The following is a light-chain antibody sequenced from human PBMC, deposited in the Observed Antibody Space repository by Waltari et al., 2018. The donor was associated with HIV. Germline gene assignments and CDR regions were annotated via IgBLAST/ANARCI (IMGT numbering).Light chain of an antibody. J-gene: IGLJ3*02. V-gene: IGLV1-44*01. CDR2: HNL. CDR1: SSNIGTYT. Sequence: QSVMTQPPSASATPGQTVTISCSGSSSNIGTYTVNWYQQPPGTAPKLLIYHNLPRPSGVPDRFSGSKSGTSASLAISGLQSEDDAAYYCAAWDVSLSGLWVFGGGTKLTVL. CDR3: AAWDVSLSGLWV.